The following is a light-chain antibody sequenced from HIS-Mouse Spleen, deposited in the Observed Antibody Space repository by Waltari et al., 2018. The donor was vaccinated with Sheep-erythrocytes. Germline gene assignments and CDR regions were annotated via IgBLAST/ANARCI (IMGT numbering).Light chain of an antibody. Sequence: EIVLTQSPATLSLSPGERATLSCRASQSVSNYLAWYQHKPGQAPRLLISEASNKATVIPAMFSGRCAGTDFTLTISSLEPEDFAVYYWQQRSNWYTFGQGTKVEIK. J-gene: IGKJ2*01. V-gene: IGKV3-11*01. CDR1: QSVSNY. CDR2: EAS. CDR3: QQRSNWYT.